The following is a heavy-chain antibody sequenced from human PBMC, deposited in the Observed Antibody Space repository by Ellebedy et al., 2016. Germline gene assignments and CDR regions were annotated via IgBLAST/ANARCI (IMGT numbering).Heavy chain of an antibody. CDR3: VRSGFTSSWDDALDI. Sequence: GESLKISXEASGFAFSDHFMTWIRQAPGKGLEWVSDLSEVSSWIRYADSVKGRFTIARDNAKNSLYLEMNSLKDEDAGIFFCVRSGFTSSWDDALDIWGHGTMVTVS. J-gene: IGHJ3*02. V-gene: IGHV3-11*03. CDR1: GFAFSDHF. CDR2: LSEVSSWI. D-gene: IGHD2-2*01.